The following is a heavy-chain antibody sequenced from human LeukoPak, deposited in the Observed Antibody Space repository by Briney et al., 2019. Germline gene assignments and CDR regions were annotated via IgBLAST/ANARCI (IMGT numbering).Heavy chain of an antibody. CDR3: ARHFRGGRLDFASIMAVLLD. CDR1: GFTFSDYY. CDR2: ISSSSYT. V-gene: IGHV3-11*03. D-gene: IGHD2-8*02. Sequence: NPGGPLRLSCVASGFTFSDYYMSWIRQAPGKGLEWVSYISSSSYTNYADSVKGRFTISRDNAKSSLYLQMNSLRAEDTAVYYCARHFRGGRLDFASIMAVLLDGGQGALVTVSS. J-gene: IGHJ4*02.